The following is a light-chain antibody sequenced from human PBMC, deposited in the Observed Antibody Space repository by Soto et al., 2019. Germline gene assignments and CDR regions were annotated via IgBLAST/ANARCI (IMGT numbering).Light chain of an antibody. CDR2: EVT. Sequence: QSALAQPASVSGSPGQSISISCTGTSSDVGGYDYVSWYQQHPGTAPRLIIFEVTSRPSGVSNRFSGSKSGNTASLTISGLQAEDEADYYCTSYTSSSTQVFGTGTKVTVL. V-gene: IGLV2-14*01. CDR3: TSYTSSSTQV. CDR1: SSDVGGYDY. J-gene: IGLJ1*01.